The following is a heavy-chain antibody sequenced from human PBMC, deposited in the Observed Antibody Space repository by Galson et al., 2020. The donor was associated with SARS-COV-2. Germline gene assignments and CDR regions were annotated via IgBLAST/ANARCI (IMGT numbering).Heavy chain of an antibody. D-gene: IGHD6-13*01. CDR1: GFTFSDHA. CDR3: ARDHSSGWYNGGGGEFYFDL. V-gene: IGHV3-23*01. Sequence: GESLKISCTASGFTFSDHAMTWVRRAPGTGLEWVSVINDDGDRPYYADSVRGRFTISRDNSQNTVYLQMNSLRVEDTALYYCARDHSSGWYNGGGGEFYFDLWGRGTPITV. J-gene: IGHJ4*02. CDR2: INDDGDRP.